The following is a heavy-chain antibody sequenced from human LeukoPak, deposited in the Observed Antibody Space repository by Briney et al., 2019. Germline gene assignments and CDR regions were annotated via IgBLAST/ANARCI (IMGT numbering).Heavy chain of an antibody. J-gene: IGHJ4*02. CDR2: ISYDGSNK. V-gene: IGHV3-30-3*01. D-gene: IGHD3-22*01. Sequence: GGSLRLSCAASGFTFSSYAMHWVRQAPGKGLEWVAVISYDGSNKYYADSVKGRFTISRDNSKNTLYLQVNSLRAEDTAVYYCARGSSSGYYTRFDYWGQGTLVTVSS. CDR3: ARGSSSGYYTRFDY. CDR1: GFTFSSYA.